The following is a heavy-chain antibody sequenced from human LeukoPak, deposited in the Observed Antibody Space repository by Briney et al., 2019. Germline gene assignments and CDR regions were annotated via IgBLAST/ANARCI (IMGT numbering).Heavy chain of an antibody. CDR1: GFTFSTYS. Sequence: GGSLRLSCVASGFTFSTYSMNWVRQAPGKGPEWVSYISSGSSPIYYADSVKGRFTISRDNAKNSLYLQMNSLRAEDTAMYYCARFAFGWDTQHWGQGTLVTVSS. D-gene: IGHD1-26*01. CDR3: ARFAFGWDTQH. CDR2: ISSGSSPI. V-gene: IGHV3-48*01. J-gene: IGHJ1*01.